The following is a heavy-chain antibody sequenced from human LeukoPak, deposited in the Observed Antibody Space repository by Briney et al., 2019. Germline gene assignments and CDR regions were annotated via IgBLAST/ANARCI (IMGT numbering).Heavy chain of an antibody. D-gene: IGHD2-8*01. J-gene: IGHJ4*02. CDR1: GYTFTGYY. Sequence: ASVKVSYKASGYTFTGYYMHWVRQAPGQGLEWMGWINPNSGGTNYAQKFQGRVTMTRDTSISTAYVELSRLRSDDTAVYYCARDHPYCTNGVCYDDYWGQGTLVTVSS. V-gene: IGHV1-2*02. CDR3: ARDHPYCTNGVCYDDY. CDR2: INPNSGGT.